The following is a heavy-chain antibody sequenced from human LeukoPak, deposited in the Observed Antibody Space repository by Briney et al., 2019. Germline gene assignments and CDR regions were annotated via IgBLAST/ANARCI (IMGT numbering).Heavy chain of an antibody. CDR2: LYSGGDI. V-gene: IGHV3-53*01. CDR1: GFTISTNY. D-gene: IGHD1-26*01. CDR3: ARDPYSGSYGDYYYYYMDV. Sequence: GGSLRLSCAVSGFTISTNYMSWVRQAPGKGLEWVSILYSGGDIYYADSVKGRFTISRDNAKNSLYLQMNSLRAEDTAVYYCARDPYSGSYGDYYYYYMDVWGKGTTVTISS. J-gene: IGHJ6*03.